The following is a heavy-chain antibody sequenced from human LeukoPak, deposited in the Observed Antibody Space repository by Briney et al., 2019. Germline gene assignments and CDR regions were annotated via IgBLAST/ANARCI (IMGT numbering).Heavy chain of an antibody. CDR1: GFTFSNSG. D-gene: IGHD1-26*01. V-gene: IGHV3-30*02. J-gene: IGHJ4*02. CDR3: AKDNEAWELRPLFDY. CDR2: IRFDGSSK. Sequence: PGGSLRLSCAASGFTFSNSGMHWVRQAPGKGPEWVAFIRFDGSSKFYTDSVKGRFTISRDNSKNTLYLQMNSLRAEDTAVYYCAKDNEAWELRPLFDYWGQGTLVTVSS.